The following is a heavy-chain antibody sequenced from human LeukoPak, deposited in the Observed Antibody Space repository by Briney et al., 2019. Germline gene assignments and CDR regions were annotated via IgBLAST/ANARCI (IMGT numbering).Heavy chain of an antibody. CDR1: GYTFSGYY. V-gene: IGHV1-2*02. J-gene: IGHJ1*01. Sequence: ASVKVSCKASGYTFSGYYLHWVRQAPGQGLEWMGWINPNSGGTNSAQKFQGRVTMTRDTSIITAYMELSRLRSDDTAVYFCARGYYDSSDYEYFQHWGQDTLVTVSS. CDR2: INPNSGGT. D-gene: IGHD3-22*01. CDR3: ARGYYDSSDYEYFQH.